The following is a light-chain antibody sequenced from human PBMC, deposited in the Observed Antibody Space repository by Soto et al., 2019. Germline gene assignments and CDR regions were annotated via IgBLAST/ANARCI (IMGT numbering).Light chain of an antibody. CDR1: QSVLYSSNTKYS. J-gene: IGKJ3*01. V-gene: IGKV4-1*01. CDR2: WAS. CDR3: QQYYNTPFT. Sequence: DIVMTQSPDSLAVSLGERATVSCRSSQSVLYSSNTKYSFAWYQQKQGQPPKLLIYWASTRESEVPDRFSGSESGTNFALTISDLQAEDVGVYYCQQYYNTPFTFGPGTRVDIK.